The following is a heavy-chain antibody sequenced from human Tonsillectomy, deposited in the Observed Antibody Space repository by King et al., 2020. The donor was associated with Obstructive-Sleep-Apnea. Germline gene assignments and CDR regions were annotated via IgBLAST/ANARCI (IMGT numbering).Heavy chain of an antibody. D-gene: IGHD3-3*01. CDR1: GFTFDDYA. CDR2: ISCNSGRI. V-gene: IGHV3-9*01. CDR3: AKDIGIATLYFDY. Sequence: EWQLVQSGGGLVQPGRSLRLSCAASGFTFDDYAMHWVRQAPGKGLEWVSGISCNSGRIGYADSVKGRFTISRDNAKNSLYQQMNSLRAEDTALYYCAKDIGIATLYFDYWGQGTLVTVSS. J-gene: IGHJ4*02.